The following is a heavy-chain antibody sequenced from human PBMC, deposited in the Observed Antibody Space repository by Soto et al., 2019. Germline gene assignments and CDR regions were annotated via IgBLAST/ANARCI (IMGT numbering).Heavy chain of an antibody. CDR3: ASLPTRITGTPSGNDY. D-gene: IGHD1-20*01. CDR2: INPSGGST. J-gene: IGHJ4*02. Sequence: ASVKVSCKASGYTFTSYYMHWVRQAPGQGLEWMGIINPSGGSTSYARKFQGRVTMTRDTSTSTVYMELSSLRSEDTAVYYCASLPTRITGTPSGNDYWGQGTLVTVSS. CDR1: GYTFTSYY. V-gene: IGHV1-46*01.